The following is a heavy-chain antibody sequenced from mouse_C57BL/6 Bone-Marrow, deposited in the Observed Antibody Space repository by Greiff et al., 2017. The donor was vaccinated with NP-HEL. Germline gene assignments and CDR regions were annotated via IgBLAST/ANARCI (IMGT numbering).Heavy chain of an antibody. CDR3: ARNSRITTVVATPGYFDV. CDR2: IWTGGGT. V-gene: IGHV2-9-1*01. CDR1: GFSLTSYA. Sequence: VKLVESGPGLVAPSQSLSITCTVSGFSLTSYAISWVRQPPGKGLEWLGVIWTGGGTHYNSALNSRLSISKDNSKSQVVLKMNSLQTDDTARYYCARNSRITTVVATPGYFDVWGTGTTVTVSS. J-gene: IGHJ1*03. D-gene: IGHD1-1*01.